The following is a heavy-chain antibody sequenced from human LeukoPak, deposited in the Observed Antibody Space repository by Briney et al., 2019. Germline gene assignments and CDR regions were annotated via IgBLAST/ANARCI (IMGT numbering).Heavy chain of an antibody. D-gene: IGHD5-12*01. V-gene: IGHV4-59*01. CDR2: IYYSGST. CDR1: GGSISTYY. Sequence: TPSETLSLTCTVSGGSISTYYGSWIRQPPGKGLEWIGYIYYSGSTNYNPSLKSRVTISVDTSKNQFSLKLSSVTAADTAVYYCARVYGSGYGFRGAFDIWGQGTMVTVSS. J-gene: IGHJ3*02. CDR3: ARVYGSGYGFRGAFDI.